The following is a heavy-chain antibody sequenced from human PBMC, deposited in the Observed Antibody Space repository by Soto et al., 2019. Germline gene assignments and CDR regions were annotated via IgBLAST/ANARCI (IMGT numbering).Heavy chain of an antibody. V-gene: IGHV3-33*01. Sequence: QVHLVESGGGAVQPGRSLRLSCAASGFTFSTYGMHWVRQAPGKGLEWVAVTWYDGSNSFYADSVKGRFTISRDNFKRTLYLQMDRLRVDDTAVYYCARDCSGGSCYYLDNWGLGTLVTVSS. CDR3: ARDCSGGSCYYLDN. J-gene: IGHJ4*02. CDR1: GFTFSTYG. D-gene: IGHD2-15*01. CDR2: TWYDGSNS.